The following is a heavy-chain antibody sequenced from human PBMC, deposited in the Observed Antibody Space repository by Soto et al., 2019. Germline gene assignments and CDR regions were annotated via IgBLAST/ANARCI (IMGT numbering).Heavy chain of an antibody. CDR2: IRSKAYGGTT. CDR1: GFTFSSYW. Sequence: GGSRRLSCAASGFTFSSYWMSWVRQAPGRGLEWVGFIRSKAYGGTTEYAASVKGRFTISRDDSKSIAYLQMNSLKTEDTAVYYCTRFMTTVTTGTSGYYYGMDVWGQGTTVTVSS. CDR3: TRFMTTVTTGTSGYYYGMDV. J-gene: IGHJ6*02. V-gene: IGHV3-49*04. D-gene: IGHD4-4*01.